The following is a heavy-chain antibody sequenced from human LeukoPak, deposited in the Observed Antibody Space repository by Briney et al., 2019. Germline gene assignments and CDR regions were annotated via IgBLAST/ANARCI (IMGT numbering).Heavy chain of an antibody. Sequence: PGGSLRLSCAASGFTFDDYAMHWVRQAPGKGLEGVSGISWNSGSIGYADSVKGRFTISRDNAKNSLYLQMKSLRAEDTAVYYCAASSGGRCCPPDFDHWGQGTLVTVSS. CDR2: ISWNSGSI. V-gene: IGHV3-9*01. CDR3: AASSGGRCCPPDFDH. CDR1: GFTFDDYA. D-gene: IGHD2-15*01. J-gene: IGHJ4*02.